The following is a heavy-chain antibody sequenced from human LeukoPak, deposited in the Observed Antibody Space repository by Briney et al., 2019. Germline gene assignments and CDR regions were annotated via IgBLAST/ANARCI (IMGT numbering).Heavy chain of an antibody. CDR1: GASISGGTYY. CDR3: ARRGGSGRAFDY. Sequence: PSETLSLTCSVSGASISGGTYYWGWLRQPPGTGLEWFGSIYYTGSTYDNPSLKSRVTISVDTSKNQFSLKLSSVTAADTAVYYCARRGGSGRAFDYWGQGTLVTVSS. D-gene: IGHD1-26*01. J-gene: IGHJ4*02. V-gene: IGHV4-39*01. CDR2: IYYTGST.